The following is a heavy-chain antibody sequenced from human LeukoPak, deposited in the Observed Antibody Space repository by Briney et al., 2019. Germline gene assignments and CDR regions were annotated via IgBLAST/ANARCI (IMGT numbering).Heavy chain of an antibody. Sequence: PSETLSLTCAVYGGSFSGYYWSWIRQPPGKGLEWIGSIYYSGSTYYNPSLKSRVTISVDTSKNQFSLQLNSVTPEDTAVYYCARGGLISLANTPLGAFDIWGQGTMVSVSS. D-gene: IGHD3/OR15-3a*01. CDR2: IYYSGST. V-gene: IGHV4-34*01. CDR1: GGSFSGYY. J-gene: IGHJ3*02. CDR3: ARGGLISLANTPLGAFDI.